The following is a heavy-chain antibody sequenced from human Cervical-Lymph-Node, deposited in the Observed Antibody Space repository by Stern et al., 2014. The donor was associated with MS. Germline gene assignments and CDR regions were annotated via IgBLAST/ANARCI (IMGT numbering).Heavy chain of an antibody. Sequence: EVQLVESGGGVVQPGGSLRLSCAAYGFTFSSQGMHWVPQAPGKGLVGVSRINSEGSSTTSADAVKGRFTISRDNAKKTLYLQMDSLRAEDTAVYYCARSNYGMDVWGQGTTVTVSS. CDR3: ARSNYGMDV. CDR1: GFTFSSQG. J-gene: IGHJ6*02. D-gene: IGHD2-8*01. CDR2: INSEGSST. V-gene: IGHV3-74*02.